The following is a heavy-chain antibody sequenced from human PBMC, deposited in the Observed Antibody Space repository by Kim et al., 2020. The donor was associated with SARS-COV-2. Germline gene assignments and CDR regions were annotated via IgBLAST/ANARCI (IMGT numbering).Heavy chain of an antibody. J-gene: IGHJ3*02. Sequence: NTNYARKLKGRVTMTTDTSTNTAYMEPRSLGSDDTAVYYCAMVSGGDAFDIWGQGTMVTVSS. CDR2: NT. V-gene: IGHV1-18*01. CDR3: AMVSGGDAFDI. D-gene: IGHD6-19*01.